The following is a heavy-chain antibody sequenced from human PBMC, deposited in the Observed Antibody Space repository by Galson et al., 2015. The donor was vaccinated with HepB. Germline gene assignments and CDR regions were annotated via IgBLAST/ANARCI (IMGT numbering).Heavy chain of an antibody. V-gene: IGHV4-4*07. Sequence: SETLSLTCTVSGGSISSYYWSWIRQPAGKGLEWIGRIYTSGSTNYNPSLKSRVTMSVDTSKNQFSLKLSSVTAADTAVYYCARGRGYYYDSSGYYGPWYFDLWGRGTLVTVSS. D-gene: IGHD3-22*01. CDR1: GGSISSYY. CDR2: IYTSGST. CDR3: ARGRGYYYDSSGYYGPWYFDL. J-gene: IGHJ2*01.